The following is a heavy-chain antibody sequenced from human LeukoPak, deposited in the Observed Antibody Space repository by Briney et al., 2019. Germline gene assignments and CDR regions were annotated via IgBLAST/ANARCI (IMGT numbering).Heavy chain of an antibody. CDR3: ARDLGYSSSWYYYNWFDP. CDR2: INWKGGST. Sequence: GSLRLSCAASGFTFSSYAMSWVRQAPGKGLEWVSGINWKGGSTGYADSVMGRFTISRDNAKNSLYLQMNSLRVEDTALYYCARDLGYSSSWYYYNWFDPWGQGTLVTVSS. J-gene: IGHJ5*02. V-gene: IGHV3-20*04. CDR1: GFTFSSYA. D-gene: IGHD6-13*01.